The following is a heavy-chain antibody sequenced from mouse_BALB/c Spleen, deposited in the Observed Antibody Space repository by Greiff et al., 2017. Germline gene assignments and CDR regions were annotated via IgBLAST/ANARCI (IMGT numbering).Heavy chain of an antibody. Sequence: VQLQQSGPELVKPGASVKIPCKASGYTFTDYNMDWVKQSHGKSLEWIGDINPNNGGTIYNQKFKGKATLTVDKSSSTAYMELRSLTSEDTAVYYCARAGTTVVGKAMDYWGQGTSVTVSS. J-gene: IGHJ4*01. CDR3: ARAGTTVVGKAMDY. CDR2: INPNNGGT. V-gene: IGHV1-18*01. CDR1: GYTFTDYN. D-gene: IGHD1-1*01.